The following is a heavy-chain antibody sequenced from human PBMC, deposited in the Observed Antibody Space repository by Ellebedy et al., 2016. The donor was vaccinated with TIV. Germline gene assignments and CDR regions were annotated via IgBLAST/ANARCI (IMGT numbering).Heavy chain of an antibody. CDR1: GFTFSDYY. V-gene: IGHV3-11*06. CDR2: ISGSSTYK. CDR3: ARDYYGSGSYQDY. D-gene: IGHD3-10*01. J-gene: IGHJ4*02. Sequence: GESLKISCAASGFTFSDYYMSWIRQAPEKGLEGGSYISGSSTYKNYADSVKGRFTISRDNAKNSLFLQMNSLRAEDTAVYFCARDYYGSGSYQDYWGQGTLVTVSS.